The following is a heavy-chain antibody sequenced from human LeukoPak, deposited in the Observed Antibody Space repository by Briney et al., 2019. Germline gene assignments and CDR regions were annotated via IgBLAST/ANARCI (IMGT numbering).Heavy chain of an antibody. Sequence: PGGSLRLSCAASGFTFSSYGMHWVRQAPGKGLEWVAVIWYDGSNKYYADSVKGRFTISRDNSKNTLYLQMNSLRAEDTAVYYCARDKPPPYYYDSSGIFDYWGQGTRVTVSS. CDR1: GFTFSSYG. J-gene: IGHJ4*02. D-gene: IGHD3-22*01. CDR2: IWYDGSNK. CDR3: ARDKPPPYYYDSSGIFDY. V-gene: IGHV3-33*01.